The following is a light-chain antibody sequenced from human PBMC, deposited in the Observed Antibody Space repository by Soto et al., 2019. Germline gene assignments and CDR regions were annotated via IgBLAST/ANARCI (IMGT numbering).Light chain of an antibody. CDR1: QGISNY. CDR2: AAS. V-gene: IGKV1-27*01. Sequence: DIQLTQSPSSLSASVGDRVTITCRASQGISNYLAWYQQKPGKVPKLLIYAASTLQSGVPSRFSGSGSETYFTLTISSLQPGDVATYYCQKFSSAPFTFGPGTQVDIK. J-gene: IGKJ3*01. CDR3: QKFSSAPFT.